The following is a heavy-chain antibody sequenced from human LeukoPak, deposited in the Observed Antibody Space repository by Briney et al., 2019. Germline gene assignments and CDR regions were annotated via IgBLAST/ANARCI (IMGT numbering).Heavy chain of an antibody. Sequence: GESLKISCQCSGYTFTSYWIAWVRQMPGKGLEWMGIIYPGDSNIKYSPSFRGQVTISADKSSNTAYLQWSSLKASDTAMYYCARHHSRYYDSSGYSDYWGQGTLVTVSS. CDR2: IYPGDSNI. J-gene: IGHJ4*02. D-gene: IGHD3-22*01. V-gene: IGHV5-51*01. CDR1: GYTFTSYW. CDR3: ARHHSRYYDSSGYSDY.